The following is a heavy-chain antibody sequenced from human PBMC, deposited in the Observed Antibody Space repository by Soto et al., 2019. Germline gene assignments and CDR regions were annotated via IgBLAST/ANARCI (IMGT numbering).Heavy chain of an antibody. CDR3: AREDFSRFDY. CDR2: IKEDGSAK. CDR1: GFTFTSYW. J-gene: IGHJ4*02. V-gene: IGHV3-7*01. Sequence: EVQLVESGGGLVQPGGSLRVSCAASGFTFTSYWMSWVRQAPGKGLEWVANIKEDGSAKYYLDSVKGRFTISRDNAKNSLYLQMNSLTADDTAVYYSAREDFSRFDYWGQGNLVTVSS.